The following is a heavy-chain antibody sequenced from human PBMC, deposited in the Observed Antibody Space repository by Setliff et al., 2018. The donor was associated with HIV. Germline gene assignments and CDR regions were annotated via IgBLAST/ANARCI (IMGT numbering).Heavy chain of an antibody. J-gene: IGHJ3*02. V-gene: IGHV4-38-2*01. D-gene: IGHD6-19*01. CDR2: IYHSGST. Sequence: SETLSLTCAVSGSSISNGYYWGWIRQPPGKGLEWIGSIYHSGSTYYNPSLKSRVTISVDTSKNQFSLKLSSVTAADTAVYHCARRNSGWYDAFDIWGQGTMVTVS. CDR1: GSSISNGYY. CDR3: ARRNSGWYDAFDI.